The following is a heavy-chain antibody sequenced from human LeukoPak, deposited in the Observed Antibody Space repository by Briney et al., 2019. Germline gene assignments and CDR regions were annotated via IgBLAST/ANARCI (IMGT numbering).Heavy chain of an antibody. D-gene: IGHD6-19*01. Sequence: ASLKVSCKASGYTFTDYYIHWVRQAPGQDFEWMGWINPKSGGTEYAQKFQGRVTMTRDPSLSTAYLELSRLRSDDTAVFYCARASTVAGNYRPIYYWGQGALVTVSS. CDR1: GYTFTDYY. CDR3: ARASTVAGNYRPIYY. J-gene: IGHJ4*02. V-gene: IGHV1-2*02. CDR2: INPKSGGT.